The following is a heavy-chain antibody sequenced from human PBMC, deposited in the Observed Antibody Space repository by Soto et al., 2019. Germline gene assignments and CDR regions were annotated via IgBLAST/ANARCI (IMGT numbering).Heavy chain of an antibody. CDR3: ATHCSSTSCYYTFDP. V-gene: IGHV4-34*01. D-gene: IGHD2-2*01. CDR1: GGSFSSYY. CDR2: INHYGST. Sequence: PSETLSLTCAVYGGSFSSYYWSWIRQPPGKGLEWIGQINHYGSTDYNPSLKSRVTISVDTSKNHFSLRLSSVTAADTAMYYCATHCSSTSCYYTFDPWGREPWSP. J-gene: IGHJ5*02.